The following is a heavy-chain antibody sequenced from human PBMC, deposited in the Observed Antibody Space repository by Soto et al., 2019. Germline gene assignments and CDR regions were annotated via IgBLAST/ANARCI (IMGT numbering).Heavy chain of an antibody. CDR2: ITNKENGEAT. Sequence: EVQLVESGGGLVEPGGSLRLSCAASGFSFPNAWMTWVRQAPGKGLAWVGRITNKENGEATKYAAPVKGRFTISRDDSENILYLQMDSLQTEDTAVYYCNPGRFGSNEWSFDYWGHGTLVNVSS. V-gene: IGHV3-15*06. J-gene: IGHJ4*01. CDR3: NPGRFGSNEWSFDY. CDR1: GFSFPNAW. D-gene: IGHD2-8*01.